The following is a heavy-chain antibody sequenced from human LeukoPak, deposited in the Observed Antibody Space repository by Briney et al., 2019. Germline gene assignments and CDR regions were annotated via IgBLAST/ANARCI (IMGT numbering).Heavy chain of an antibody. D-gene: IGHD3-22*01. J-gene: IGHJ6*03. Sequence: PGGSLRLSCAASGFTFDDYGMSWVRQAPGKGLEWVASINWNGGSTGYADSVKGRFTISRDNAKNSLYLQMNSLRAEDTALYYCARVRSSGYYSYYYYYMDVWGKGTTVTVSS. V-gene: IGHV3-20*04. CDR2: INWNGGST. CDR1: GFTFDDYG. CDR3: ARVRSSGYYSYYYYYMDV.